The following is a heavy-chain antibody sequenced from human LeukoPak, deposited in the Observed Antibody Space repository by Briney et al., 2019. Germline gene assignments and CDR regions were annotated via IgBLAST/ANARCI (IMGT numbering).Heavy chain of an antibody. CDR2: INHSGST. CDR1: GGSFSGYY. CDR3: ARGGLYCSSSSCTPDWFEP. J-gene: IGHJ5*02. V-gene: IGHV4-34*01. Sequence: SETLSLTCAVYGGSFSGYYWSWIRQPPGKGLEWIGEINHSGSTNYNPSLKSRVTISVDTSKNQFSLKLTSVTAADTAVYYWARGGLYCSSSSCTPDWFEPWGQGTLVTVSS. D-gene: IGHD2-2*01.